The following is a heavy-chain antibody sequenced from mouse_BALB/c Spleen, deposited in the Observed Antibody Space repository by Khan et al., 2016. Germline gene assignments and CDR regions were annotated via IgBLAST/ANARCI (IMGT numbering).Heavy chain of an antibody. CDR3: ARGDYYGRPLFVY. J-gene: IGHJ3*01. CDR2: IDPYYGVT. Sequence: EVQLQESGPELEKPGASVKISCKASGYSFTDYNMNWVKQNNGKSLEWIGNIDPYYGVTDYNQKFKGKATLTVDKSSNTAYMQLKCLTSEDSAVYYCARGDYYGRPLFVYWGQGTLVTVSA. D-gene: IGHD1-1*01. CDR1: GYSFTDYN. V-gene: IGHV1-39*01.